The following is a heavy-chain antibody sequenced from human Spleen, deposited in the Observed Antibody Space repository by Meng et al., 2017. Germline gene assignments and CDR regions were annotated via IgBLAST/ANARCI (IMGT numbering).Heavy chain of an antibody. V-gene: IGHV1-8*01. CDR1: GYTFTSSD. CDR2: MNPNSGNT. J-gene: IGHJ4*02. D-gene: IGHD6-13*01. CDR3: ARGRGTGYSSSWYGVDY. Sequence: QVQLVQAGAEVKTPGASVKVSCKASGYTFTSSDINWVRQATGQGLEWMGWMNPNSGNTGYAQKFQGRVTMTRDTSISTAYMELSSLRSEDTAVYYCARGRGTGYSSSWYGVDYWGQGTLVTVSS.